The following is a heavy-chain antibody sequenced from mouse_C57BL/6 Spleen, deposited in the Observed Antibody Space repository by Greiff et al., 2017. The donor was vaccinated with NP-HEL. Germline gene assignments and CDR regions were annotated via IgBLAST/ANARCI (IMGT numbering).Heavy chain of an antibody. CDR2: ISSGSSTI. V-gene: IGHV5-17*01. Sequence: DVMLVESGGGLVKPGGSLKLSCAASGFTFSDYGMHWVRQAPEKGLEWVAYISSGSSTIYYADTVKGRFTISRDNAKNTLFLQMTSLRSEDTAMYYWARSDYDGGAWFAYWGQGTLVTVSA. CDR3: ARSDYDGGAWFAY. CDR1: GFTFSDYG. J-gene: IGHJ3*01. D-gene: IGHD2-4*01.